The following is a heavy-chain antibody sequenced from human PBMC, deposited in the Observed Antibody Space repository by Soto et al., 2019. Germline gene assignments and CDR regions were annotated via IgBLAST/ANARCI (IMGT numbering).Heavy chain of an antibody. J-gene: IGHJ5*02. CDR1: GGSISRYY. V-gene: IGHV4-59*01. D-gene: IGHD3-10*01. CDR2: IYYSGIT. Sequence: PSETLSLTCTVAGGSISRYYWSWIRQPPGKGLELIGYIYYSGITNYNPSLKSRVTISVDTSKNQFSLKLSSVTAADTAVYYCARVLWFGDSPFDPWGQGTLVTVSS. CDR3: ARVLWFGDSPFDP.